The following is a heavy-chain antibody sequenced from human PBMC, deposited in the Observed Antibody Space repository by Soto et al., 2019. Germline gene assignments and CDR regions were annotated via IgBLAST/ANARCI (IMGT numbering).Heavy chain of an antibody. D-gene: IGHD2-8*01. Sequence: QVQLQESGPRLVKPSGTLSLTCAVSSGSIDNVYWLSWVRQSPGKGLEWIGETSHDGVTNYNPSPAGRLTISIDKANNHCSVDLNSVTAADTAMYYCARNGQCTSPGCIVGWFDPCGPGTLVTVS. V-gene: IGHV4-4*02. CDR1: SGSIDNVYW. CDR2: TSHDGVT. J-gene: IGHJ5*02. CDR3: ARNGQCTSPGCIVGWFDP.